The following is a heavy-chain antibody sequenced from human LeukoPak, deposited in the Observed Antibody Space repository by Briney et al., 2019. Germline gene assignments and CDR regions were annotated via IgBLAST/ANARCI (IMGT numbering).Heavy chain of an antibody. D-gene: IGHD3-10*01. CDR3: VKGFVHPTYYFDY. J-gene: IGHJ4*02. Sequence: PGGSLRLSCAASGFTFSNYAMMWVRQAPGKRLEWVSSITGSGDGTYYADSVRGRFTISRDNSENTLYLQLNSLRVEDTAVYFCVKGFVHPTYYFDYWGQGTLVTVSS. V-gene: IGHV3-23*01. CDR2: ITGSGDGT. CDR1: GFTFSNYA.